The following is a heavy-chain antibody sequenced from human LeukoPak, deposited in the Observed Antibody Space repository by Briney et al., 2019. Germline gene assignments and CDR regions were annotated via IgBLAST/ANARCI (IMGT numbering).Heavy chain of an antibody. CDR1: GFTFSSQA. V-gene: IGHV3-23*01. CDR2: IRNSGAGT. J-gene: IGHJ4*02. Sequence: PGGSLRLSCAASGFTFSSQAMSWVRQAPGKGLEWVSAIRNSGAGTYYADSVKGRFIISRDNSKNTLYLQMNSLRADDTAIYYCAKGGGTGTRFDYWGQGTLVTVSS. D-gene: IGHD1-7*01. CDR3: AKGGGTGTRFDY.